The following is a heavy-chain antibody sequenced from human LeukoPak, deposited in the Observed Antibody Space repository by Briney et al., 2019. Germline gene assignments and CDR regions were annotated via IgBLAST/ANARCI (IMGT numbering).Heavy chain of an antibody. V-gene: IGHV3-23*01. D-gene: IGHD5-18*01. J-gene: IGHJ4*02. CDR2: ISGSGDNT. Sequence: AGGSLRLSCAASGFTFSSFAMSWVRQAPGKGLEWVSTISGSGDNTYYADSVKGRFTISRDNAKNSLYLQMNSLRAEDTAVYYCARGGGYGYSLHWGQGTLVTVSS. CDR3: ARGGGYGYSLH. CDR1: GFTFSSFA.